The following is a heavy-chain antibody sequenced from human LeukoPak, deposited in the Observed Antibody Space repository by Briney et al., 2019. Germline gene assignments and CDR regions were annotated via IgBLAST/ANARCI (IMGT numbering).Heavy chain of an antibody. Sequence: SETLSLTCTVSGGSISSYYWSWIRQSAGKGLEWIGRIYTSGSTNYNPSLKSRVTMSVDTSKNQFSLKLSSVTAADTAVYYCARDPYGDYVAGYYFDYWGQGTLVTVSS. D-gene: IGHD4-17*01. CDR3: ARDPYGDYVAGYYFDY. CDR2: IYTSGST. CDR1: GGSISSYY. V-gene: IGHV4-4*07. J-gene: IGHJ4*02.